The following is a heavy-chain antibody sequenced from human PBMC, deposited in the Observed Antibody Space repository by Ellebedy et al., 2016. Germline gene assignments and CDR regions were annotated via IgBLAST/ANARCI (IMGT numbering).Heavy chain of an antibody. Sequence: KVSXKGSGYSFTSYWIGWVRQMPGKGLEWMGIIYPGDSDTRYSPSFQGQVTISADKSISTAYLQWSSLKASDTAMYYCARHQTALAVAGTPVDYWGQGTLVTVSS. V-gene: IGHV5-51*01. CDR1: GYSFTSYW. J-gene: IGHJ4*02. D-gene: IGHD6-19*01. CDR2: IYPGDSDT. CDR3: ARHQTALAVAGTPVDY.